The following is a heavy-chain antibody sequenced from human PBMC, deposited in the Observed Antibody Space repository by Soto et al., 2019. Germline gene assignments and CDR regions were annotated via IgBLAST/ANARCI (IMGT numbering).Heavy chain of an antibody. CDR2: IIPIFGTP. J-gene: IGHJ4*02. D-gene: IGHD3-16*01. V-gene: IGHV1-69*13. CDR1: GGTFNNDA. CDR3: AKEGGPSPPSWYFDN. Sequence: SVKVSCKAFGGTFNNDAINWVRQAPGQGLEWLGGIIPIFGTPNYPQKFQGRVTITADESTSTVYMELTNLRSEDTAVYYCAKEGGPSPPSWYFDNWGQGTLVAVSS.